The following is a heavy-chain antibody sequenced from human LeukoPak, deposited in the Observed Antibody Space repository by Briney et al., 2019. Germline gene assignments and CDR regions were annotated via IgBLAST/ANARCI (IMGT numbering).Heavy chain of an antibody. D-gene: IGHD3-3*01. J-gene: IGHJ4*02. V-gene: IGHV3-30*02. CDR1: GFIFTDYG. Sequence: PGGSLRLSCAASGFIFTDYGMHWVRQAPGKGLEGLTFIRYDGTNKYYADSVKGRFTISRDNSKNTLYLQMNSLRAEDTAVYYCAKGKGIFGATPLDYWGQGTLVTVSS. CDR3: AKGKGIFGATPLDY. CDR2: IRYDGTNK.